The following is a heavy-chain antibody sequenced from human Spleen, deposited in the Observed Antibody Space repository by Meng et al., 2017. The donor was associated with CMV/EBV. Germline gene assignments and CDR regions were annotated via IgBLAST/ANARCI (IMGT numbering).Heavy chain of an antibody. CDR1: GFTFSSSW. CDR3: ARDGVGANTLDY. V-gene: IGHV3-21*01. CDR2: ISSSSNYI. D-gene: IGHD1-26*01. Sequence: GGSLRLSCAASGFTFSSSWMSWVRQAPGKGLEWVSSISSSSNYIYYADSVKGRFTISRDNAKNSLYLQMNSLRAEDTAVYYCARDGVGANTLDYWGQGTLVTVSS. J-gene: IGHJ4*02.